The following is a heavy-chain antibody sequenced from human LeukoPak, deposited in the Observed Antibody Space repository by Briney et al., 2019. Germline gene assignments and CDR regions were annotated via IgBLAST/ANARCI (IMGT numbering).Heavy chain of an antibody. V-gene: IGHV3-7*04. CDR3: ARDGTYTDYDPDFDI. CDR1: GFTFSRFW. J-gene: IGHJ4*02. Sequence: GGSLRLSCAASGFTFSRFWMSWVRQAPGKGLEWEANIKQDGSEKYYVDSVKGRFTISRDNAKNSLYLQMNSLRAEDTAVFYCARDGTYTDYDPDFDIWGQGTLVTVSS. CDR2: IKQDGSEK. D-gene: IGHD5-12*01.